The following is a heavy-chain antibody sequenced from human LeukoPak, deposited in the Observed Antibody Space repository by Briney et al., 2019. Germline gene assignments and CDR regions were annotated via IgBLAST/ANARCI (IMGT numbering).Heavy chain of an antibody. CDR2: IYSGGST. CDR3: ARGRISSGWYAGFAY. V-gene: IGHV3-66*02. CDR1: GFTVSNIY. D-gene: IGHD6-19*01. Sequence: GGALTLSCAASGFTVSNIYMSWVRQAPGRGLEWVSVIYSGGSTYYADSVMGRFTFSRDISKNTLYLQLNSLRTEVTAVYYFARGRISSGWYAGFAYWGQGTLVTVSS. J-gene: IGHJ4*02.